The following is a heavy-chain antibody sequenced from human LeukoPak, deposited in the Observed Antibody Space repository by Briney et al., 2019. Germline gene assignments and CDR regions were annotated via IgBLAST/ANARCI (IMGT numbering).Heavy chain of an antibody. CDR1: GFTFSSYA. J-gene: IGHJ4*02. D-gene: IGHD3-10*01. V-gene: IGHV3-23*01. Sequence: PGGSLRLSCAASGFTFSSYAMRWVRQAPGKGLEWVSAISGSGGSTYYADSVKGRFTIARDNSKNTLSLQMNSLGAEDTAVYYCARPEGLWGVFDYWGQGTLVTVSS. CDR2: ISGSGGST. CDR3: ARPEGLWGVFDY.